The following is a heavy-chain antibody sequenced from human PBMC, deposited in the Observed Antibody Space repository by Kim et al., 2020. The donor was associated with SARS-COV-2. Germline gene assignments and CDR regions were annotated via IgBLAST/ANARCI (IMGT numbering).Heavy chain of an antibody. Sequence: ASVKVSCKASGYTFTSYYMHWVRQAPGQGLEWMGIINPGGDTKSYAQKFQGRVAITRDTATSTVYMELSGLTSEGTAVYYCAREEISGLRYFDSWGQGTLVTVSS. CDR3: AREEISGLRYFDS. CDR2: INPGGDTK. V-gene: IGHV1-46*01. D-gene: IGHD2-15*01. J-gene: IGHJ4*02. CDR1: GYTFTSYY.